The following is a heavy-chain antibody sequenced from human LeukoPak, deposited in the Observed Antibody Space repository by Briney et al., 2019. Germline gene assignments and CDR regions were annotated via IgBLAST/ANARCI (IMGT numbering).Heavy chain of an antibody. CDR3: ARVGCGWVLTPCDAFDV. J-gene: IGHJ3*01. CDR2: ISAYNGNT. D-gene: IGHD2-15*01. CDR1: GYTFTSYG. V-gene: IGHV1-18*01. Sequence: AASVKVSCKASGYTFTSYGISWVRQAPGQGLEWMGWISAYNGNTNYAQKLQGRVTMTTDTSTSTAYMELRSLRSDDTAVYYCARVGCGWVLTPCDAFDVWGQGTMVTVSS.